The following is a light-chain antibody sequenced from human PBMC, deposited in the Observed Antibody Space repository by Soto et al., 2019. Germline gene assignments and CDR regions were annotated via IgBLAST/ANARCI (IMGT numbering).Light chain of an antibody. Sequence: EVVLTQSPGTLSLSPVERATLSCRASQSVFNNHIGWYQQKPGQAPRLLISGASSRATGIPDRFSGSGSGTDFTLTISRLEPEDFAVYYCQQYGSSPRTFGQGTKVDIK. CDR2: GAS. CDR1: QSVFNNH. CDR3: QQYGSSPRT. J-gene: IGKJ1*01. V-gene: IGKV3-20*01.